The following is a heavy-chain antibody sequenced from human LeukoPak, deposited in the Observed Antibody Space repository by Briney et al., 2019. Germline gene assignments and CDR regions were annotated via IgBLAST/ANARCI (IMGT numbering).Heavy chain of an antibody. J-gene: IGHJ4*02. D-gene: IGHD1-26*01. CDR1: GFTFSSYG. Sequence: GGSLRLSCAASGFTFSSYGMHWVRQAPGKGLEWVAVIWYDGSNKYYVDSVKGRFTISRDNSKNTLYLQMNSLRAEDTAVYYCARESYSGSYYFFDYWGQGTLVTVSS. CDR2: IWYDGSNK. CDR3: ARESYSGSYYFFDY. V-gene: IGHV3-33*01.